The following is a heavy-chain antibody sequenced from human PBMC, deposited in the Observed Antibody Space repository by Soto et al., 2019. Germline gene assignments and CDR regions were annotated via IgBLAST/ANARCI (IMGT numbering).Heavy chain of an antibody. CDR2: ISYDGSNK. CDR3: AKDWAGWELRPYYGRDV. D-gene: IGHD1-26*01. J-gene: IGHJ6*02. V-gene: IGHV3-30*18. CDR1: GFTFSSYG. Sequence: QVQLVESGGGVVQPGRSLRLSCAASGFTFSSYGMHWVRQAPGKGLEWVAVISYDGSNKYYADSVKGRFTISKDNSKNTMYLKMNSLRAEDTAVYYCAKDWAGWELRPYYGRDVWGQGTTVSVSS.